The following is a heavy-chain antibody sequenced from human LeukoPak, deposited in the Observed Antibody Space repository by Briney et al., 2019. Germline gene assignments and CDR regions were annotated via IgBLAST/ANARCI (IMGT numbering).Heavy chain of an antibody. J-gene: IGHJ4*02. D-gene: IGHD3-10*01. Sequence: PGGSLRLSCAASGFTFSTYWMSWVRQAPGKGLEWVANIKQDGSEKYYVDSVKGRFTISRDNAKNSLYLQMNSLRAEDTAVYYCARWHPDVLLWFGPPGDWGQGTLVTVSS. V-gene: IGHV3-7*01. CDR1: GFTFSTYW. CDR3: ARWHPDVLLWFGPPGD. CDR2: IKQDGSEK.